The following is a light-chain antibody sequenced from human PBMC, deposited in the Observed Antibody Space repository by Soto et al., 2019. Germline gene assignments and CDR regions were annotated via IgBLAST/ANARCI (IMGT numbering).Light chain of an antibody. CDR2: GAR. CDR3: QQYGASPWT. J-gene: IGKJ1*01. CDR1: QRVPIGY. Sequence: VLRQSQGTMSLSPGAREPLSRRARQRVPIGYLAWFQQKPGQAPRLLIYGARTRATGVPDRFSASGSGTDFSLTISRLEPEDFAVYYCQQYGASPWTVGQGTKVAIK. V-gene: IGKV3-20*01.